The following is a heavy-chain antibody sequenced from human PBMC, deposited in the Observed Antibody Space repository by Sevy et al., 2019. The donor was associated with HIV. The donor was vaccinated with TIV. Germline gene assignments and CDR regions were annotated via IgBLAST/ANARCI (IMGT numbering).Heavy chain of an antibody. CDR2: IKSITDGGAA. CDR1: GFDFANAW. Sequence: GGSLRLSCTASGFDFANAWMYWVRQAPGKGLEWVGHIKSITDGGAADYAAPVKGRFTISRHDSKNTLYLHMNSLKAEDTTVYYCSTDDLISYWGRGTLVTVSS. J-gene: IGHJ4*02. CDR3: STDDLISY. V-gene: IGHV3-15*07.